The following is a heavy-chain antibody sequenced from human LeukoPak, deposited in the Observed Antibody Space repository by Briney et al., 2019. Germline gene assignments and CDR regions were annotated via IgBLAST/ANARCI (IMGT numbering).Heavy chain of an antibody. Sequence: ASVKVSCKASGGTFSSYAISWVRQAPGQGLEWMGRIIPILGIANYAQKFQGRVTTTADKSTSTAYMELSSLRSEDTAVYYCARYYGGYPFDYWGQGTLVTVSS. CDR2: IIPILGIA. J-gene: IGHJ4*02. V-gene: IGHV1-69*04. CDR3: ARYYGGYPFDY. D-gene: IGHD5-12*01. CDR1: GGTFSSYA.